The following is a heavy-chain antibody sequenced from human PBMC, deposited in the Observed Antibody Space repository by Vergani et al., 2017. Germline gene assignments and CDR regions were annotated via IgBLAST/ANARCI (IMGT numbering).Heavy chain of an antibody. J-gene: IGHJ3*02. CDR3: ARVPFYYYDSSGYTRGAFDI. D-gene: IGHD3-22*01. Sequence: QVQLQESGPGLVKPSQTLSLTCTVSGGSISSGSYYWSWIRPPAGKGLEWIGRTYTSGSTNSNPSLKSRVTISVDTSKNQFSLKLSSVTAADTAVYYCARVPFYYYDSSGYTRGAFDIWGQGTMVTVSS. V-gene: IGHV4-61*02. CDR2: TYTSGST. CDR1: GGSISSGSYY.